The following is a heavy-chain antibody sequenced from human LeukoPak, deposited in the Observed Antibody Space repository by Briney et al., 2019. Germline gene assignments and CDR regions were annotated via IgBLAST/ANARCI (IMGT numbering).Heavy chain of an antibody. D-gene: IGHD3-22*01. CDR2: ISYSQSP. J-gene: IGHJ4*02. V-gene: IGHV4-59*01. CDR3: ARVGYYDSSGYYYDY. Sequence: SETLSLICTVSGASISSYHWSWIRQPPGKGLEWTGNISYSQSPNYNPSLKSRVTISPDTSKNQFSLRLSSVTAADTAVYYCARVGYYDSSGYYYDYWGQGSLVTVSS. CDR1: GASISSYH.